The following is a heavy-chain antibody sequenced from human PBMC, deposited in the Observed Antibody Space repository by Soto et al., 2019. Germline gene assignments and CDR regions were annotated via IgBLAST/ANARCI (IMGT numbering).Heavy chain of an antibody. CDR2: VRKKVNSYTT. CDR3: VRVRGGGTFHFDY. J-gene: IGHJ4*02. Sequence: EVQLVESGGGLVQPGGSLRLSCAASGFTFSDYYMDWVRQAPGKGLEWVGRVRKKVNSYTTEYAASVTGRFTISRDDSKNSVYLQMSSLKTDDTAVYYCVRVRGGGTFHFDYWGQGNLVTVSS. CDR1: GFTFSDYY. V-gene: IGHV3-72*01. D-gene: IGHD3-10*01.